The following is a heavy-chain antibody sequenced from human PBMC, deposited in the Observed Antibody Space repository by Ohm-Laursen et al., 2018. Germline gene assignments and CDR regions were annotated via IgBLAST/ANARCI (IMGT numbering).Heavy chain of an antibody. V-gene: IGHV3-21*01. D-gene: IGHD3-10*01. CDR3: AREGPRAISYYGSGSSDYYYYGLDV. J-gene: IGHJ6*02. CDR2: ISSSSGSI. CDR1: GFTFSSYS. Sequence: SLRLSCAATGFTFSSYSMSWVRQAPGKGLEWVSSISSSSGSIYYADSMKGRFTISRDNAKNSLHLQMNSLRAEDTAVYYCAREGPRAISYYGSGSSDYYYYGLDVWGQGATVTVSS.